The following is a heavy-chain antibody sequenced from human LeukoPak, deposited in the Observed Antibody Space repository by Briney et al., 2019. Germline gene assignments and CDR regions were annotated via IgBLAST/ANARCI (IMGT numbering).Heavy chain of an antibody. D-gene: IGHD6-13*01. CDR2: IKSKTDGGTT. CDR3: ATVAAAGFGDY. J-gene: IGHJ4*02. V-gene: IGHV3-15*01. Sequence: GGSLRLSCAASGFTFSNAWMSWVRQAPGRGLEWVGCIKSKTDGGTTDYAAPVKGRFTISRDDSKTTLYLQMNSLKSDDTAVYYCATVAAAGFGDYWGQGTLVTVSS. CDR1: GFTFSNAW.